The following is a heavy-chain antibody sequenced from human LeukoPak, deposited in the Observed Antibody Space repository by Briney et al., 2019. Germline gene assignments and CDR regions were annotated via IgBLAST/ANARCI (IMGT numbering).Heavy chain of an antibody. D-gene: IGHD3-16*02. J-gene: IGHJ4*02. V-gene: IGHV3-15*07. CDR3: TTALVNPSLYVWGSYRTTGY. CDR1: GFTFSNAW. Sequence: MPGGSLRLSCAASGFTFSNAWMNWVRQAPGKGLEWVGRIKSKTDGGTTDYAAPVKGRFTISRDDSKNTLYLQMNSLKTEDTAVYYRTTALVNPSLYVWGSYRTTGYWGQGTLVTVSS. CDR2: IKSKTDGGTT.